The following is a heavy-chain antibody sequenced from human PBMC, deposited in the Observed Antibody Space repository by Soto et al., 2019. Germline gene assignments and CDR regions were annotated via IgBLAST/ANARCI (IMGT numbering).Heavy chain of an antibody. CDR1: GGTFSSYT. V-gene: IGHV1-69*02. J-gene: IGHJ6*02. D-gene: IGHD3-10*01. Sequence: QVQVVRSGAEVKKPGSSVKVSCKGSGGTFSSYTISWVRQAPGQGLEWMGRIIPILGIANYAQKFQGRVTITADKSTSTAYMELSSLRSEDTAVYYCASLMSSGYYYGMDVWGQGTTVTVSS. CDR3: ASLMSSGYYYGMDV. CDR2: IIPILGIA.